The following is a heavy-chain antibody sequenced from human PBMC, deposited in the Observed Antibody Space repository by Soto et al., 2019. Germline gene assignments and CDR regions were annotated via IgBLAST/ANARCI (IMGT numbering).Heavy chain of an antibody. V-gene: IGHV1-3*01. CDR1: GYTFTSYA. J-gene: IGHJ4*02. Sequence: ASVKVSCKASGYTFTSYAMHWVRQAPGQRLKWMGWINAGNGNTKYSQKFQGRVTITRDTSASTAYMELSSLRSEDTAVYYCAREVAAAGYYFDYWAQGTLVTVSS. CDR2: INAGNGNT. CDR3: AREVAAAGYYFDY. D-gene: IGHD6-13*01.